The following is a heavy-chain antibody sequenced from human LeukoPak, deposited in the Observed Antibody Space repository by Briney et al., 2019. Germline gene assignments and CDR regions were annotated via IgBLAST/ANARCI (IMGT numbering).Heavy chain of an antibody. D-gene: IGHD7-27*01. CDR1: EFILSTYA. J-gene: IGHJ4*02. CDR3: AKGALTGYFDY. V-gene: IGHV3-21*04. Sequence: GGSLRLSCADSEFILSTYAMNWVRQAPGRGLEWVSSISPSGSAIFYAHSVKGRFTISRDNSKNSLYLQMNSLRAEDTALYYCAKGALTGYFDYWGQGTLVTVSS. CDR2: ISPSGSAI.